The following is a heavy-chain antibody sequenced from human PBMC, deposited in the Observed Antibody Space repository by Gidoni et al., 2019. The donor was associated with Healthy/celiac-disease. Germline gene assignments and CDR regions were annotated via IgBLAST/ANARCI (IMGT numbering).Heavy chain of an antibody. Sequence: EVQLVESGGVVVQPGGSRRLSCTASGFTLDTYTMHWVRQAPGKGLEWVFLISWDGGSIYYADSVKGLFTISRDNSKNSLYLQMNSLRTEDTALYYCAKDRRSSPSPYYFDYWGQGTLVTVSS. J-gene: IGHJ4*02. V-gene: IGHV3-43*01. CDR3: AKDRRSSPSPYYFDY. D-gene: IGHD6-6*01. CDR2: ISWDGGSI. CDR1: GFTLDTYT.